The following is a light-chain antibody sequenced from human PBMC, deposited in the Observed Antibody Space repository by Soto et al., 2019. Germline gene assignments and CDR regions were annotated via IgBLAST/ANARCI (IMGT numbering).Light chain of an antibody. Sequence: QAVLTQPRAVAGSRGQSGTISCTGTSRDVGAYKYVAWYQHYPGEAPKVMIYDVTQRPSGVPDRFSGTKSGNTASLTISGLQAEDEADYYCCSYAGSYTWVFGSGTKVTVL. J-gene: IGLJ1*01. V-gene: IGLV2-11*01. CDR1: SRDVGAYKY. CDR2: DVT. CDR3: CSYAGSYTWV.